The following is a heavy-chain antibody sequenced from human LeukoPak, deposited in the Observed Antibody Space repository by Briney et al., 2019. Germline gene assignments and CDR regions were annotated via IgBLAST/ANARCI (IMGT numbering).Heavy chain of an antibody. J-gene: IGHJ4*02. Sequence: GGSLTLSCAVSGFIFDDYGMTWVRQAPGKGLEWVSNINWHGGNTTYADSVKGRFTISRDNAKNSLYLQMDSLRVEDTALYYCARGETAPNYWGQGTLVTVSS. V-gene: IGHV3-20*04. CDR1: GFIFDDYG. CDR2: INWHGGNT. CDR3: ARGETAPNY. D-gene: IGHD3-16*01.